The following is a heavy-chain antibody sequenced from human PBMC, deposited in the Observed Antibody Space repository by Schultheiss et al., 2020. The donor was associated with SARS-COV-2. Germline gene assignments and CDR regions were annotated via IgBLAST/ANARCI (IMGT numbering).Heavy chain of an antibody. J-gene: IGHJ2*01. V-gene: IGHV3-23*01. CDR2: ISGSGGST. CDR1: GFTFSSYA. D-gene: IGHD1-26*01. Sequence: GGSLRLSCAASGFTFSSYAMSWVRQAPGKGLEWVSAISGSGGSTYYADSVKGRFTISRDNSKNTLYLQMNSLRAEDTAVYYCTTIVATLWYFDLWGRGTLVTVSS. CDR3: TTIVATLWYFDL.